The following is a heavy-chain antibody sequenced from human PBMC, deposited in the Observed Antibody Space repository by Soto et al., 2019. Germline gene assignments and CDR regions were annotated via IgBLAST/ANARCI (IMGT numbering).Heavy chain of an antibody. Sequence: SETLSLTCTVSGGSISSYYWSWIRQPPGKGLEWIGYIYYSGSTNYNPSLKSRVTISVDTSKNQFSLKLSSVTAADTAVYYCARDYYDSSGYYGTYGYWGQGTLVTVSS. CDR2: IYYSGST. CDR3: ARDYYDSSGYYGTYGY. D-gene: IGHD3-22*01. CDR1: GGSISSYY. J-gene: IGHJ4*02. V-gene: IGHV4-59*01.